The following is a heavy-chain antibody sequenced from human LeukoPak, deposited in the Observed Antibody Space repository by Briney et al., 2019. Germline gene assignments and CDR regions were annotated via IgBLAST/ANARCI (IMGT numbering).Heavy chain of an antibody. J-gene: IGHJ4*02. V-gene: IGHV3-11*04. CDR3: AKDSRPTIAVAGFDY. D-gene: IGHD6-19*01. CDR1: GFTFSDYY. CDR2: ISSSGSTI. Sequence: GGSLRLSCAASGFTFSDYYMSWIRQAPGKGLEWVSYISSSGSTIYYADSVKGRFTISRDNAKNSLYLQMNSLRAEDTAVYFCAKDSRPTIAVAGFDYWGQGTLVTVSS.